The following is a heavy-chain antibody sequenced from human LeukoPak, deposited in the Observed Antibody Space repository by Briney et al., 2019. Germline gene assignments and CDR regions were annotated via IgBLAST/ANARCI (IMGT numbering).Heavy chain of an antibody. D-gene: IGHD5-24*01. CDR2: FYHNENT. J-gene: IGHJ4*02. V-gene: IGHV4-38-2*02. CDR1: VYSISSGYY. Sequence: SETLSLTCTVSVYSISSGYYWGWIRQPPGKELEWIGSFYHNENTYYRPSLKSRVVISVDTSKNQFSLTLTSVTAADTAVYYCATGEMATIGYWGQGTLVTVSS. CDR3: ATGEMATIGY.